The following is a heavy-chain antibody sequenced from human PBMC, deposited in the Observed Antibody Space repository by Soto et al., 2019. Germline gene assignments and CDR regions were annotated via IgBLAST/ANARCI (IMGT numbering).Heavy chain of an antibody. J-gene: IGHJ5*02. CDR1: GFSLSTSGEG. CDR3: AHENYDFGPGGFDP. V-gene: IGHV2-5*02. Sequence: QITLKESGPTLVKPTQTLTLSCTFSGFSLSTSGEGVHWIRQSPGKALEWLALIYWDDDKRYSPSLRSRLTITKDTSKKQVVLRMTNMDPVDKATYYCAHENYDFGPGGFDPWGQGTLVTVSS. D-gene: IGHD3-3*01. CDR2: IYWDDDK.